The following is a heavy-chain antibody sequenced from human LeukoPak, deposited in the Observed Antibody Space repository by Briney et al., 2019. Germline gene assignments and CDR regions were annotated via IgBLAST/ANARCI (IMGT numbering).Heavy chain of an antibody. CDR2: IKQDGSEK. Sequence: GGSLRLSCAASGFTFSSYWMSWVRQAPGKGLEWVANIKQDGSEKYYVDSVKGRFTISRDNAKNSLCLQMNSLRAEDTAVYYCARDLGYCSSTSCYYYYYGMDVWGKGTTVTVSS. D-gene: IGHD2-2*01. V-gene: IGHV3-7*03. CDR3: ARDLGYCSSTSCYYYYYGMDV. CDR1: GFTFSSYW. J-gene: IGHJ6*04.